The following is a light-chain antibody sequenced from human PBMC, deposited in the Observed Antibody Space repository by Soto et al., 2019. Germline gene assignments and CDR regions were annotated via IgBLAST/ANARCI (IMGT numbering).Light chain of an antibody. CDR3: YSYAGSNIWV. J-gene: IGLJ1*01. V-gene: IGLV2-8*01. CDR1: SSDVGGYQY. Sequence: QSALTQPPSASGSPGQSVTISCTGTSSDVGGYQYVSWYQHHPGKAPKLMIYEGSKRPSGVPDRFSGSKSGNTASLTVSGLQAEYEADYYCYSYAGSNIWVFGTGTKLTVL. CDR2: EGS.